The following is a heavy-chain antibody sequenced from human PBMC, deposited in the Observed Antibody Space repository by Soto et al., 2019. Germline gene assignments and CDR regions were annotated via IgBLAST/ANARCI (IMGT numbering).Heavy chain of an antibody. V-gene: IGHV5-10-1*01. CDR3: ARHYSSSLYREY. J-gene: IGHJ4*02. CDR2: IDPSDSYT. Sequence: PGESLKISCKGSGYRFTSYWISWVRQMPGKGLEWMGRIDPSDSYTNYSPSFQGHVTISADKSISTAYLQWSSLKASDTAMYYCARHYSSSLYREYWGQGTQVSVSS. D-gene: IGHD4-4*01. CDR1: GYRFTSYW.